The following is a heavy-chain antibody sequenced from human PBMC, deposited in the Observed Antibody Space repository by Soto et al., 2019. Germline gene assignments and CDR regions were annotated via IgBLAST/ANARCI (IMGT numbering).Heavy chain of an antibody. CDR1: GFSLNTSGVG. V-gene: IGHV2-5*02. Sequence: QITLKESGPTLVKPTQTLTLTCTLSGFSLNTSGVGVGWIRQPPGKTLEWLSLIYWDDDKRYSPSLRSRLTVTKDTSKHPVVLTMTNIDPADTATYYCAHRALAGTFFFDYWSQGTLGKVSS. J-gene: IGHJ4*02. D-gene: IGHD6-19*01. CDR2: IYWDDDK. CDR3: AHRALAGTFFFDY.